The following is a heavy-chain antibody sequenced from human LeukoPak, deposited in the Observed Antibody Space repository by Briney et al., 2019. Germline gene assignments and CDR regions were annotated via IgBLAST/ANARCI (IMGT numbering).Heavy chain of an antibody. V-gene: IGHV3-74*01. CDR3: AELGITMIGGV. D-gene: IGHD3-10*02. Sequence: GGSLRLSCAASGFTFSNYWMHWVRHAPGKGLVWVSRINSDGINTSYADSVKGRFTISRDNAKNSLYLQMNSLRAEDTAVYYCAELGITMIGGVWGKGTTVTISS. CDR2: INSDGINT. J-gene: IGHJ6*04. CDR1: GFTFSNYW.